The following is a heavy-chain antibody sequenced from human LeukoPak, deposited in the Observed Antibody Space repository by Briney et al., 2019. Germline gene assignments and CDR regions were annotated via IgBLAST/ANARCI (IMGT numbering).Heavy chain of an antibody. V-gene: IGHV3-23*01. CDR1: GFTFSNYA. CDR2: VSGSGGST. CDR3: AKGAQDFGDSTTDY. J-gene: IGHJ4*02. D-gene: IGHD4-17*01. Sequence: QPGGSLRLSCAASGFTFSNYAMSWFRQAPGKGLEWVSVVSGSGGSTYYADSVKGRFTISRDNSKNTLFLQMNSLRVEDTAVYYCAKGAQDFGDSTTDYWGQGTLVTVSS.